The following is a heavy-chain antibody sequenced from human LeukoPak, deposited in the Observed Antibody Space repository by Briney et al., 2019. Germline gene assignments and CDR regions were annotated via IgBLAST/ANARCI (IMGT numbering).Heavy chain of an antibody. CDR2: IYYSGST. CDR1: GGSISSYY. D-gene: IGHD3-22*01. CDR3: ARDGGDYYDSSGYVPNWFDP. J-gene: IGHJ5*02. Sequence: SETLSLTCTVSGGSISSYYWSWIRQPPGKGLEWIGYIYYSGSTNYNPSLKSRVTISVDTSKNQFSLKLSSVAAADTAVYYCARDGGDYYDSSGYVPNWFDPWGQGTLVTVSS. V-gene: IGHV4-59*01.